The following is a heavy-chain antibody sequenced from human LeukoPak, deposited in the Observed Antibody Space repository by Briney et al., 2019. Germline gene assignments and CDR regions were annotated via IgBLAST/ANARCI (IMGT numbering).Heavy chain of an antibody. CDR1: GYTFNHHG. J-gene: IGHJ5*02. V-gene: IGHV1-18*01. CDR2: ISAYNGDT. Sequence: ASVKVSCTASGYTFNHHGISWVRQAPGQGLEWMGWISAYNGDTNYGSRFQGRVTMTTDTSTSTAYMELRSLRSDDTAVYYCARDPSNSSGRMTWFDPWGQGTLVIVSS. D-gene: IGHD6-19*01. CDR3: ARDPSNSSGRMTWFDP.